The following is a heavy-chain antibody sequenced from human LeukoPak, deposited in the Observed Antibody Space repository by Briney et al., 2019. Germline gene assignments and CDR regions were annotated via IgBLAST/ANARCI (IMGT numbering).Heavy chain of an antibody. CDR3: ARDYCSSTSCLFDY. V-gene: IGHV1-2*06. D-gene: IGHD2-2*01. Sequence: ASVKVSCKASGYTFTGYHMHWVRQAPGQGLEWMGRINPNSGDTNYAQKFQGRVTMTRDTSISTAYMELSRLRSDDTAVYYCARDYCSSTSCLFDYWGQGTLVTVSS. CDR2: INPNSGDT. CDR1: GYTFTGYH. J-gene: IGHJ4*02.